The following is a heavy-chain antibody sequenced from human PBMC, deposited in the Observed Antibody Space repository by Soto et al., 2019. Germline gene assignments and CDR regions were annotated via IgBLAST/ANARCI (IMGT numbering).Heavy chain of an antibody. CDR1: GFTFSAYA. CDR3: AKDRYCSSTSCYAGFDY. Sequence: EVQLLESGGGLVQPGGSLRLSCAGSGFTFSAYAMSWVRQAPGKGLEWVSLTSGRGAKTFYADSVRGRFTVSRDNSQNTLFLQMNSLRAEDTAIYYCAKDRYCSSTSCYAGFDYWGQGILVTVSS. J-gene: IGHJ4*02. D-gene: IGHD2-2*01. V-gene: IGHV3-23*01. CDR2: TSGRGAKT.